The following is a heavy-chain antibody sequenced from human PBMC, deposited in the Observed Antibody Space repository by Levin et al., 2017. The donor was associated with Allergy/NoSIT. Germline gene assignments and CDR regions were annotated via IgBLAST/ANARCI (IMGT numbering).Heavy chain of an antibody. D-gene: IGHD6-13*01. CDR3: AKARAGSSWFDRNYYYDYGMDV. Sequence: GGSLRLSCAASGFTFSSYAMSWVRQAPGKGLEWVSAISGSGGSTYYADSVKGRFTISRDNSKNTLYLQMNSLRAEDTAVYYCAKARAGSSWFDRNYYYDYGMDVWGQGTTVTVSS. J-gene: IGHJ6*02. V-gene: IGHV3-23*01. CDR1: GFTFSSYA. CDR2: ISGSGGST.